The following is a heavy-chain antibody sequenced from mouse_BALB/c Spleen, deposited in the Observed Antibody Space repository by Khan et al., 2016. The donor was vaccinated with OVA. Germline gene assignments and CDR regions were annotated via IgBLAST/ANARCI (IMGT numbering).Heavy chain of an antibody. CDR3: ARKNYYGYAMDY. CDR2: ISYSGST. CDR1: GYSITSGYA. J-gene: IGHJ4*01. Sequence: VQLKESGPGLVKPSQSLSLTCTVTGYSITSGYAWNWIRQFPGNKLEWMGYISYSGSTSYNPSLRSRISITRDTSKNQFVLQLNSVTTEDTATYYCARKNYYGYAMDYWGQGTSVTVSS. V-gene: IGHV3-2*02. D-gene: IGHD1-1*01.